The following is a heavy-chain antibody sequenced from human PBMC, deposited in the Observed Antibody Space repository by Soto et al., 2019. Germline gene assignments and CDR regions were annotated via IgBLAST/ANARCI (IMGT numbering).Heavy chain of an antibody. CDR2: IRSKAYGGTT. CDR3: TRAPYYYDSSGYLYYFDY. V-gene: IGHV3-49*04. J-gene: IGHJ4*02. Sequence: GGSLRLSCTASGLTFGDNALSWVRQAPGKGLEWVGFIRSKAYGGTTEYAASVKGRFTISRDDSKSIAYLQMSSLETEDTAVYYCTRAPYYYDSSGYLYYFDYWGQGTLVTAPQ. D-gene: IGHD3-22*01. CDR1: GLTFGDNA.